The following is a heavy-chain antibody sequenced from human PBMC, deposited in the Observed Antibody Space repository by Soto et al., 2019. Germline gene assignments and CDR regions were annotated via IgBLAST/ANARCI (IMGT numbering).Heavy chain of an antibody. CDR2: IIPIFGTA. CDR3: ARDYYDSSGYLLSAFDI. CDR1: GGTFSSYA. Sequence: VKVSCKASGGTFSSYAISWVRQAPGQGLEWMGGIIPIFGTANYAQKFQGRVTITADESTSTAYMELSSLRSEDTAVYYCARDYYDSSGYLLSAFDIWGQGTMVTVSS. J-gene: IGHJ3*02. V-gene: IGHV1-69*13. D-gene: IGHD3-22*01.